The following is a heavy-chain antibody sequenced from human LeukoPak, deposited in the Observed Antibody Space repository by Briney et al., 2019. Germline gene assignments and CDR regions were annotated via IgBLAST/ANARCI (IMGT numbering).Heavy chain of an antibody. CDR3: ARLDSSGWYSDY. CDR1: GFTVSSNY. Sequence: GGSLRLSCAASGFTVSSNYMSGVRQAPGKGLKWVAVIYSGGSTYYADSVKGRFTISRDNSKNTLYLQMNSLRAEDTAVYHCARLDSSGWYSDYWGQGTLVTVSS. J-gene: IGHJ4*02. D-gene: IGHD6-19*01. V-gene: IGHV3-53*01. CDR2: IYSGGST.